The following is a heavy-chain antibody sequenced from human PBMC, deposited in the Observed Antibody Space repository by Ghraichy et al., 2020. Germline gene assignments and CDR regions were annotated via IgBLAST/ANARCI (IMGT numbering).Heavy chain of an antibody. J-gene: IGHJ3*02. CDR2: ISYDGSNK. CDR1: GFTFSSYG. Sequence: LSLTCAASGFTFSSYGMHWVRQAPGKGLEWVAVISYDGSNKYYADSVKGRFTISRDNSKNTLYLQMNSLRAEDTAVYYCAKDWSDYVWGSLNLAFDIWGQGTMVTVSS. V-gene: IGHV3-30*18. D-gene: IGHD3-16*01. CDR3: AKDWSDYVWGSLNLAFDI.